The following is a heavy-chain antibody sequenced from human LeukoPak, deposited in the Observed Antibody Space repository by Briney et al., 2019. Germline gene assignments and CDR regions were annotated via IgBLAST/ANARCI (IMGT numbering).Heavy chain of an antibody. D-gene: IGHD4-17*01. CDR2: IYWDDDK. J-gene: IGHJ4*02. V-gene: IGHV2-5*02. Sequence: CGPTLVNPTQTLTLICTFSGFSLRTSGGGVAWIRQPPGKALEWLALIYWDDDKRYSPSLKSRITVTKDTSKNQVVLTMTNMDPVDTATYYCAHRYGLGYFDYWSQGTLVTVSS. CDR1: GFSLRTSGGG. CDR3: AHRYGLGYFDY.